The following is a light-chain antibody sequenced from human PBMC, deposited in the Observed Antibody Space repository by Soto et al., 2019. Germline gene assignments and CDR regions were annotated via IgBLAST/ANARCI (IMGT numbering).Light chain of an antibody. J-gene: IGKJ1*01. CDR1: QSVSSS. Sequence: IVMTQSPATMSVSPGDRATLSCRASQSVSSSLAWYQQKPGQAPRLLLYGASTRATGLPATVSGRGSGTECTLTSSSLQSEDFAVYSCQQYKIWPRAFGQGTKVDIK. CDR2: GAS. CDR3: QQYKIWPRA. V-gene: IGKV3-15*01.